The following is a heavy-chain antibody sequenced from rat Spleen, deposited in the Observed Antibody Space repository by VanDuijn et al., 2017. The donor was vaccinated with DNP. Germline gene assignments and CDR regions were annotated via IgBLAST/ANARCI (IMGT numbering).Heavy chain of an antibody. CDR1: EFSLTDYS. CDR3: ASTLVNYGTYGYYAMDA. V-gene: IGHV2-41*01. D-gene: IGHD1-3*01. CDR2: IWNSGGT. Sequence: QVQLKESGPGLVQPSQTLSLTCTVSEFSLTDYSVHWVRQPPGKGLEWMGVIWNSGGTRYDSTLKSRLTITKDTSKSQVFLKMNSLQTEDTATYYCASTLVNYGTYGYYAMDAWGQGTSVTVSS. J-gene: IGHJ4*01.